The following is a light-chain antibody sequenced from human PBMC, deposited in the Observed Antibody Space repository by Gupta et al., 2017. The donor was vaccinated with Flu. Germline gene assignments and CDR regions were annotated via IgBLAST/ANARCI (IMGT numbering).Light chain of an antibody. CDR2: GAS. V-gene: IGKV3-20*01. CDR1: QSVSSSY. Sequence: GTLSLSPGERATLSGRASQSVSSSYLAWYQQKPGQAPRLLIYGASSRATGIPDRFSGSGSGTDFTLTISRLEPEDFAVYYGQQYGSSPWTFGQGTKVEIK. J-gene: IGKJ1*01. CDR3: QQYGSSPWT.